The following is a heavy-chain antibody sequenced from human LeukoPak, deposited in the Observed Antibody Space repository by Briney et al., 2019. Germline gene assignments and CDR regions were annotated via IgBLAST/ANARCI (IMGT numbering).Heavy chain of an antibody. D-gene: IGHD5-12*01. CDR2: ISAYNGNT. Sequence: ASVKVSCKASGYTFTSYGISWVRQATGQGLEWMGWISAYNGNTNYAQKLQGRVTMTTDTSTSTAYMELRSLRSDDTAVYYCARVRATILWGSYDYWGQGTLVTVSS. CDR3: ARVRATILWGSYDY. CDR1: GYTFTSYG. V-gene: IGHV1-18*01. J-gene: IGHJ4*02.